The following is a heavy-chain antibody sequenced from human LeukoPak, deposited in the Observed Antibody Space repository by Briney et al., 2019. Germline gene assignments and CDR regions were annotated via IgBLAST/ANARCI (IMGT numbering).Heavy chain of an antibody. CDR2: ISSSGSTI. CDR3: ARTRGSYNYYYYYMDV. Sequence: GGSLRLSCAASGFTFSDYYMSWIRQAPGKGLEWVSYISSSGSTIYYADSVKGRFTISRDNAKNSLYLQMNSLRAEDTAVYYCARTRGSYNYYYYYMDVWGKGTTVTVSS. CDR1: GFTFSDYY. D-gene: IGHD3-16*01. V-gene: IGHV3-11*01. J-gene: IGHJ6*03.